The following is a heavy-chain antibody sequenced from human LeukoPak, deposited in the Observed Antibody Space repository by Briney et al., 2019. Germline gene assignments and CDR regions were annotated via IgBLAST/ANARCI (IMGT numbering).Heavy chain of an antibody. V-gene: IGHV4-4*07. Sequence: PSETLSLTRSVSGGSISSYYWSWIRQPAGKQPEWIGRMYTSGSTYYNPSLKSRVTMSADTSKNQFSLKLTSVTAADTSVYYCAREGGPGGDYGSIDSWGQGTLVTVSS. J-gene: IGHJ4*02. CDR3: AREGGPGGDYGSIDS. CDR2: MYTSGST. D-gene: IGHD4-17*01. CDR1: GGSISSYY.